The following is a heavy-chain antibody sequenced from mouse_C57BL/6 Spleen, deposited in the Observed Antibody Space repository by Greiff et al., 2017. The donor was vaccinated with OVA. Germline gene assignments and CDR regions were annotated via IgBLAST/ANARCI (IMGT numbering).Heavy chain of an antibody. CDR1: GYTFTDYE. Sequence: VQLQQSGAELVRPGASVTLSCKASGYTFTDYEMHWVKQTPVHGLEWIGAIDPETGGTAYNQKFKGKVILTADKSSSTAYMELRSLTSEDSAVYYCTRELRLHYWGQGTTLTVSS. CDR2: IDPETGGT. J-gene: IGHJ2*01. CDR3: TRELRLHY. D-gene: IGHD3-2*02. V-gene: IGHV1-15*01.